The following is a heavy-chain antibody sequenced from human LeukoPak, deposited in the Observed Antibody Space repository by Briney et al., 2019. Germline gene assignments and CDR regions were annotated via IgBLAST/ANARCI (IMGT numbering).Heavy chain of an antibody. CDR3: ASEMDGYHVI. V-gene: IGHV3-30*03. CDR1: GFTFDDYA. Sequence: GGSLRLSCAASGFTFDDYAMHWVRQAPGKGLEWVAVISYDGSNKYYADSVKGRFTISRDNSKNTLYLQMNSLRAEDTAVYYCASEMDGYHVIWGQGTLVTVSS. CDR2: ISYDGSNK. D-gene: IGHD5-24*01. J-gene: IGHJ4*02.